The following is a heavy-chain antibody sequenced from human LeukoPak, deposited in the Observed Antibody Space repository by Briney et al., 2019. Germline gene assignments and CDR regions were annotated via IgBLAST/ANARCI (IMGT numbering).Heavy chain of an antibody. Sequence: SETLSLTCTVSGGSISSRNYYWGWIRQTPGKGLEWIGSIYSSGSTYYNPSLKSPFTISVDTSKNQFSLKLSSVTAADTAIYYCASHYDILTGLAYFDYWGQGTLVTVSS. V-gene: IGHV4-39*07. J-gene: IGHJ4*02. D-gene: IGHD3-9*01. CDR1: GGSISSRNYY. CDR3: ASHYDILTGLAYFDY. CDR2: IYSSGST.